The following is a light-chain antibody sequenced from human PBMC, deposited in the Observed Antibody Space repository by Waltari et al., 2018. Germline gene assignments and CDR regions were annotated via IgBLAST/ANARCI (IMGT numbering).Light chain of an antibody. J-gene: IGLJ3*02. CDR2: GNN. CDR1: SSNLWAGYH. CDR3: QSYDSSLSVV. V-gene: IGLV1-40*01. Sequence: SVLTQPPSVSGAPGQRVTIPCTGSSSNLWAGYHVHWYQQLPGTAPKLLIYGNNNRPSGVPDRFSGSKSGTSASLAITGLQAEDEADYYCQSYDSSLSVVFGGGTKLTVL.